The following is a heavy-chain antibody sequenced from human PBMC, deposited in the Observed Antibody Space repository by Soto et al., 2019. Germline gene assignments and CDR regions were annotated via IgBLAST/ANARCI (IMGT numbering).Heavy chain of an antibody. D-gene: IGHD6-19*01. CDR1: EFTFSSYA. Sequence: QVQLVESGGGVVQPGRSLRLSCADSEFTFSSYAVHWVRQAPGKGLEWVAVISYDGSNKYYADSVKGRFTISRDNSKNTLYLQMNSLRAEDTAVYYCAREGSYGSGWYDYWGQGTLVTVSS. CDR3: AREGSYGSGWYDY. V-gene: IGHV3-30-3*01. CDR2: ISYDGSNK. J-gene: IGHJ4*02.